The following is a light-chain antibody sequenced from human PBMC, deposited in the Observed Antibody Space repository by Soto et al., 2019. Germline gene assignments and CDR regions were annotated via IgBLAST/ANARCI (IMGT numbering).Light chain of an antibody. CDR2: GAS. CDR1: QSVSSSS. Sequence: EIVLTQSPGTLSLSPGDRATLSCRASQSVSSSSVAWYKQKPGQAARLLIYGASRRATGTPDTFSGSGSGTDFTLTISSLEPEDFAVYYCQLYGNSPMYTFGQGTKVEIK. J-gene: IGKJ2*01. CDR3: QLYGNSPMYT. V-gene: IGKV3-20*01.